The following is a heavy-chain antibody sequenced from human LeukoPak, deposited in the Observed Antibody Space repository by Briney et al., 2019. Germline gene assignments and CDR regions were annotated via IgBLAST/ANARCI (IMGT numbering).Heavy chain of an antibody. CDR1: GFTFDDHG. J-gene: IGHJ4*02. Sequence: GGSLRLSCAASGFTFDDHGMSWVRQVPGKGLEWVSGINWNGGSTGYADSVKGRFTISRDNAKNSLYLQMNSLRAEDTAVYYCARDLIAARPGYFDYWGQGTLVTVSS. D-gene: IGHD6-6*01. CDR3: ARDLIAARPGYFDY. V-gene: IGHV3-20*04. CDR2: INWNGGST.